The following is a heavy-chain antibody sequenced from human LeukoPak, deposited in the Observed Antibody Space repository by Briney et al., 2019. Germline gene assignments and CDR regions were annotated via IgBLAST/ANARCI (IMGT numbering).Heavy chain of an antibody. CDR1: GYTFTTSG. Sequence: ASVKVSCKASGYTFTTSGINWVRQAPGQGLEWMGCINVYNGNTNYAQRFQGRITMTRDTSTNTAYMELRSLKSDDTAVYYCARGLVIPAAMGEFDYWGQGTLIAVSS. D-gene: IGHD2-2*01. V-gene: IGHV1-18*01. J-gene: IGHJ4*02. CDR2: INVYNGNT. CDR3: ARGLVIPAAMGEFDY.